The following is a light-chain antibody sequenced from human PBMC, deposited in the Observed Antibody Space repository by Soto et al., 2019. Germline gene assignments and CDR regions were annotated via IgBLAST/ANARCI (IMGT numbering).Light chain of an antibody. CDR3: QQSFHSPMFT. V-gene: IGKV1-39*01. J-gene: IGKJ2*01. CDR1: QSIGNS. CDR2: AAS. Sequence: DIQMTQSPSSLSASVGDRVTITCRSSQSIGNSLNWYQQKPGKAPKLLIYAASSLQDGVPSRFSGSLSSTDLTLTISSLQPEDFATYYCQQSFHSPMFTFGQGTKLEMK.